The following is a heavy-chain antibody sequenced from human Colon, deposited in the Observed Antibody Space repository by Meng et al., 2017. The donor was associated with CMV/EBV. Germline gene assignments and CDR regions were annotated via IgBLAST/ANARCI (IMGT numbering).Heavy chain of an antibody. CDR2: IRNKADGSTA. D-gene: IGHD6-19*01. Sequence: ASEFTFSDHYMDWVRRAPGKGLEWVGRIRNKADGSTAEYAASVKGRFTISRDDSKSSLYLQMNSLKTEDTAVYYCARPGYSSAWPDYWGQGILVTVSS. V-gene: IGHV3-72*01. J-gene: IGHJ4*02. CDR1: EFTFSDHY. CDR3: ARPGYSSAWPDY.